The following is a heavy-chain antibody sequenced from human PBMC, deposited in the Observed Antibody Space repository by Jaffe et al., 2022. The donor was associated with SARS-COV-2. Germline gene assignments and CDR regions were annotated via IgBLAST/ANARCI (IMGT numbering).Heavy chain of an antibody. D-gene: IGHD3-16*01. CDR2: INAGNGNT. CDR1: GYTFTSYA. V-gene: IGHV1-3*01. CDR3: ARSPELYDYVWGSYFDY. J-gene: IGHJ4*02. Sequence: QVQLVQSGAEVKKPGASVKVSCKASGYTFTSYAMHWVRQAPGQRLEWMGWINAGNGNTKYSQKFQGRVTITRDTSASTAYMELSSLRSEDTAVYYCARSPELYDYVWGSYFDYWGQGTLVTVSS.